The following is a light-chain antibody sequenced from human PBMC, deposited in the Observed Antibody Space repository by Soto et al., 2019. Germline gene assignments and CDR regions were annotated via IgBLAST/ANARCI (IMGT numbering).Light chain of an antibody. Sequence: EIEMTQFPSSLSASVGETITMTCRASQSISSTLNSCHHRPAQPPTLLLISAAYLHASGPPRFIGSGSWTSVSLTILSLQPEDFATYYCQQSFNLPRTFGPGTKVDIK. CDR1: QSISST. V-gene: IGKV1-39*01. CDR2: SAA. J-gene: IGKJ1*01. CDR3: QQSFNLPRT.